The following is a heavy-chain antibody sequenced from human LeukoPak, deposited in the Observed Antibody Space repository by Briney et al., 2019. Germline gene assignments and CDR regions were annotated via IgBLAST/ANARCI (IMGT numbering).Heavy chain of an antibody. V-gene: IGHV4-59*01. D-gene: IGHD2-15*01. Sequence: PSETLSLTCTVSGCSISSYYWSWIRQPPGKGLEWIGYIYYSGSTNYNPSLKSRVTISVDTTKNQFSLKLSSVTAADTAVYYCARGPHTPIDYYYGMDVWGQGTTVTVSS. J-gene: IGHJ6*02. CDR1: GCSISSYY. CDR3: ARGPHTPIDYYYGMDV. CDR2: IYYSGST.